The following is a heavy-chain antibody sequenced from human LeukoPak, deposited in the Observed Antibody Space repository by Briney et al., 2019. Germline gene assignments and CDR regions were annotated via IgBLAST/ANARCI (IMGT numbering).Heavy chain of an antibody. CDR1: GGSFSGYY. CDR2: INHSGST. CDR3: ARGRSTMVRGVRNWFDP. J-gene: IGHJ5*02. D-gene: IGHD3-10*01. V-gene: IGHV4-34*01. Sequence: SETLSLTCAVYGGSFSGYYWSWIRQPPGKGLEWIGEINHSGSTNYNPSLKSRVTISVDTSKNQFSLKLSSVTAADTAVYYCARGRSTMVRGVRNWFDPWGQGILVTVSS.